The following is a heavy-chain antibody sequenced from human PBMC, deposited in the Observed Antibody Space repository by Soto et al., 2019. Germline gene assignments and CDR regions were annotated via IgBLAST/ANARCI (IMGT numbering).Heavy chain of an antibody. D-gene: IGHD3-22*01. CDR3: ARDAYYDESNGYFDS. J-gene: IGHJ4*02. CDR2: IYYSGST. Sequence: SETLSLTCTVSGGSISSYYWSWLRQPPGKGLEWIGYIYYSGSTNYNPSLKSRVTISRDNAKKSLHLQMNSLRADDTAVYYCARDAYYDESNGYFDSWGQGTLVTVSS. V-gene: IGHV4-59*12. CDR1: GGSISSYY.